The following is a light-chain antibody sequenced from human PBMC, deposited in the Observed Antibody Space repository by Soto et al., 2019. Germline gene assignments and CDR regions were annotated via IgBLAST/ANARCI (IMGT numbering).Light chain of an antibody. Sequence: EMVLTQSPGTLSLSPGERVTLSCRASQSINNNYLAWYQHKPGQAHRLIVYCASARATGNPDRFSGSGSGTDFTLTISRLEPDDFEVYYCQQYSSLYSFGQGTKLVIK. J-gene: IGKJ2*01. CDR1: QSINNNY. V-gene: IGKV3-20*01. CDR2: CAS. CDR3: QQYSSLYS.